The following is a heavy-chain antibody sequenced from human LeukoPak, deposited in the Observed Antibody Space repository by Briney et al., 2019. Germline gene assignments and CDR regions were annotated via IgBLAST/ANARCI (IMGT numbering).Heavy chain of an antibody. CDR3: AKGEDSSSPFTY. CDR2: IKQDGSKK. D-gene: IGHD6-13*01. J-gene: IGHJ4*02. Sequence: QPGGSLRLSCVASGFPFSSYWMTWVRQAPGKGLEWVANIKQDGSKKSYVDSVKGRFTISRDNAKNSLYLQMNSLRAEDTALYYCAKGEDSSSPFTYWGQGTLVTVSS. CDR1: GFPFSSYW. V-gene: IGHV3-7*03.